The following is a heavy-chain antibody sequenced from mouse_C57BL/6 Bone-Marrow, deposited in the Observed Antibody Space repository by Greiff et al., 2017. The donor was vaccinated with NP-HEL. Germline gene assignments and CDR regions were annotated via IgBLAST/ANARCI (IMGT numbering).Heavy chain of an antibody. CDR1: GFSLTSYG. J-gene: IGHJ3*01. Sequence: VHLVESGPGLVAPSQSLSITCTVSGFSLTSYGVHWVRQPPGKGLEWLVVIWSDGSTTYNSALKSRLSISKDNSKSQVFLKMNSLQTDDTAMYYCARHGDYYGSSSAWFAYWGQGTLVTVSA. V-gene: IGHV2-6-1*01. CDR3: ARHGDYYGSSSAWFAY. D-gene: IGHD1-1*01. CDR2: IWSDGST.